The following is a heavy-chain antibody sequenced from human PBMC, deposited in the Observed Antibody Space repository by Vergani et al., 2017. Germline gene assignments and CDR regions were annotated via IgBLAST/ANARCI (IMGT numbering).Heavy chain of an antibody. CDR1: GFKFDSYV. J-gene: IGHJ4*02. CDR3: AKGLFSNMYPAPFDN. Sequence: EVPLLESGGGLVRPGGSLRLSCAASGFKFDSYVMSWVRQAPGKGLEWVSGISGFGSSTYDANSVKGRFTISRDNAENTLYLQMNNLRAEDTAVYYCAKGLFSNMYPAPFDNWGPGILVTVSS. CDR2: ISGFGSST. V-gene: IGHV3-23*01. D-gene: IGHD2-2*01.